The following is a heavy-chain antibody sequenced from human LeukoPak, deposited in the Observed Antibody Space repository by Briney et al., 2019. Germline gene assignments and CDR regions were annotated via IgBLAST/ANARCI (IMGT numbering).Heavy chain of an antibody. CDR2: ISYDGSNK. Sequence: GGSLRLSCAASGFTFSSYGMHWVRQAPGKGLEWVAVISYDGSNKYYADSVKGRFTISRDNSKNTLYLQMNSLRAEDTAVYYCTWRDPYYFDYWGQGTLVTVSS. CDR1: GFTFSSYG. J-gene: IGHJ4*02. CDR3: TWRDPYYFDY. D-gene: IGHD1-1*01. V-gene: IGHV3-30*03.